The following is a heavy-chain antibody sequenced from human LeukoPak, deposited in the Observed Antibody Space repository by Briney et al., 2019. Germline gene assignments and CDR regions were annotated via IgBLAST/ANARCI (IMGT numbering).Heavy chain of an antibody. Sequence: GGSLRLSCAASGFTFSSYGMSWVRQAPGKGLEWVSAISGSGGSTYYADSVKGRFTISRDNSKNTLYLQMNSLRAEDTAVYYCARGSKGYFDWQYMDVWGKGTTVTISS. CDR3: ARGSKGYFDWQYMDV. J-gene: IGHJ6*03. V-gene: IGHV3-23*01. D-gene: IGHD3-9*01. CDR1: GFTFSSYG. CDR2: ISGSGGST.